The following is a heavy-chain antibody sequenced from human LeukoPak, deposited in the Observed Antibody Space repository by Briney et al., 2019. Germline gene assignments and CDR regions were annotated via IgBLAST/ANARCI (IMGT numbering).Heavy chain of an antibody. J-gene: IGHJ3*02. V-gene: IGHV3-21*01. CDR1: GFTFSSYS. Sequence: GGSLRLSCAASGFTFSSYSMNWVRQAPGKGLEWVSSISSSSSYIYYADSVKGRFTISRDNAKNSLYLQMNSLRAEDTAVYYCARARGYWGAFDIWGQGTMATVSS. D-gene: IGHD5-18*01. CDR2: ISSSSSYI. CDR3: ARARGYWGAFDI.